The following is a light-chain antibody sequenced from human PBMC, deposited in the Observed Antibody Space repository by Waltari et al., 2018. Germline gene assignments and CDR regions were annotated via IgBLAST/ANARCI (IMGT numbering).Light chain of an antibody. Sequence: QSTLTQPPSASGSPGQSVTISCTGTSSDVGGYNYVSWYQQYPDKAPKLMSYEVNKRPSGVPDRFSGSKSGNTASRTVSGLQAEDEADYYCSSYAGADTVVFGGGTKLTVL. CDR1: SSDVGGYNY. CDR3: SSYAGADTVV. J-gene: IGLJ2*01. CDR2: EVN. V-gene: IGLV2-8*01.